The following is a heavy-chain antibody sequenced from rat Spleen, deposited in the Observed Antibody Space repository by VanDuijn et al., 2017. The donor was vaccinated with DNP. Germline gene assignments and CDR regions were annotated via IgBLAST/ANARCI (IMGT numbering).Heavy chain of an antibody. CDR3: SRGDYSH. V-gene: IGHV2S12*01. Sequence: QVQLKESGPGLVQPSQTLSLTCTVSGFSLTSYGVSWVRQPPGKGLEWIAAISSGGTTYYNSALKSRLSISRDTPKSQVFLKRNSLQTEDTATYYCSRGDYSHWGHGVMVTVS. D-gene: IGHD1-7*01. CDR2: ISSGGTT. J-gene: IGHJ2*01. CDR1: GFSLTSYG.